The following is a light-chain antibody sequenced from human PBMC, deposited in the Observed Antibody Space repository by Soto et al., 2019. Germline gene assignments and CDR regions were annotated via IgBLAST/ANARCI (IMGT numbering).Light chain of an antibody. Sequence: QSALTQPASVSGSPGQSITISCTGTSSDVCGYNYVSWYQQYPGKAPKLMICDVSNRPSGVSNRFSGSKSGNTASLTISGLQAEYEGDYYWGSYTSSSDRLYVFGTGTKVTVL. J-gene: IGLJ1*01. CDR3: GSYTSSSDRLYV. CDR1: SSDVCGYNY. CDR2: DVS. V-gene: IGLV2-14*01.